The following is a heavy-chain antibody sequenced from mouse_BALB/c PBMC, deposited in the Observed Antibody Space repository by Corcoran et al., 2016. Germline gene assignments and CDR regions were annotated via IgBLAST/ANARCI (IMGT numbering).Heavy chain of an antibody. CDR3: ARPDDGYYAMDY. Sequence: QIQLVQSGPELKKPGETVKISCKASGYTFTNYGLNWVKQAPGKGLKWMGWINTYTGEPTYADDFKEGFSFSLETSASTAYLQINNLKNEDMATYFCARPDDGYYAMDYWGQGTSVTVSS. V-gene: IGHV9-1*02. J-gene: IGHJ4*01. CDR2: INTYTGEP. CDR1: GYTFTNYG. D-gene: IGHD2-3*01.